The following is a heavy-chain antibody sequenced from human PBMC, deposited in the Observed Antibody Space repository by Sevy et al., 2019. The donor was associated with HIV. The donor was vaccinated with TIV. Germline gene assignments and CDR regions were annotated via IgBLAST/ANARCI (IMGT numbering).Heavy chain of an antibody. V-gene: IGHV3-53*05. D-gene: IGHD4-17*01. J-gene: IGHJ5*02. CDR2: IYSGGTT. Sequence: GGSLRLSCAASGFTVSSNYMSWVRQAPGKGLEWVSVIYSGGTTYYADSVKGRFTISRDNSKNTLYLQVKSLRTEDTAVYYCARDQHDYAGNLRTGWFDPWGQGTLVTVSS. CDR3: ARDQHDYAGNLRTGWFDP. CDR1: GFTVSSNY.